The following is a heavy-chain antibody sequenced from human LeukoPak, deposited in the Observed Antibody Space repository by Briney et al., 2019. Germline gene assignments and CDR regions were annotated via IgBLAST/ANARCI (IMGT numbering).Heavy chain of an antibody. Sequence: PGGSLRLSCAASGLTFSSYAMSWVRQAPGKGLEWVSAISGSGGSTYYADSVKGRFTISRDNSKNTLYLQMNSLRAEDTAVYYCAKVSEYVNWFDPWGQGTLVTVSS. CDR1: GLTFSSYA. J-gene: IGHJ5*02. D-gene: IGHD3-16*01. V-gene: IGHV3-23*01. CDR2: ISGSGGST. CDR3: AKVSEYVNWFDP.